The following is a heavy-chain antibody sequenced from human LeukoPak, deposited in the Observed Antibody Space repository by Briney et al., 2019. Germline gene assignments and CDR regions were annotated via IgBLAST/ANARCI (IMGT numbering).Heavy chain of an antibody. Sequence: SETLSLTCAVSGDSISSYYWSWIRQPPGKGLEWIGYIYTSGSTNYNPSLKSRVTISVDTSKNQFSLKLSSVTAADTAVYYCASSTSCLAIDYWGQGTLVTVSS. CDR2: IYTSGST. V-gene: IGHV4-4*09. D-gene: IGHD2-2*01. CDR3: ASSTSCLAIDY. CDR1: GDSISSYY. J-gene: IGHJ4*02.